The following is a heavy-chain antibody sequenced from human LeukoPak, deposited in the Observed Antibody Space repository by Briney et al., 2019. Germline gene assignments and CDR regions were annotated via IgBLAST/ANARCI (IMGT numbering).Heavy chain of an antibody. V-gene: IGHV3-23*01. D-gene: IGHD4-23*01. CDR3: ATDPPTLRWSFDY. J-gene: IGHJ4*02. CDR2: ITSVGGTT. CDR1: GFTFSTYA. Sequence: GGPLRLSCAGSGFTFSTYAMSWVRRTPGKGLEWVSAITSVGGTTYYADSVKGRFTISRDNSKNTLWLQMTNLSAEDTAVYYCATDPPTLRWSFDYWGQGTLVTVSS.